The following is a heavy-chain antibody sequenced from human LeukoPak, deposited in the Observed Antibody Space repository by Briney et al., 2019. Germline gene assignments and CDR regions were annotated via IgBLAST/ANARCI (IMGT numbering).Heavy chain of an antibody. CDR1: GYTFTGYY. V-gene: IGHV1-2*02. J-gene: IGHJ6*02. Sequence: ASVKVSCKASGYTFTGYYMHWVRQAPGQGLEWMGWINPNSGGTNYAQKFQGRVTMTRDTSTSTAYMELSRLRSDDTAVYYCAREDVVVVVARMDVWGQGTTVTVSS. CDR2: INPNSGGT. D-gene: IGHD2-15*01. CDR3: AREDVVVVVARMDV.